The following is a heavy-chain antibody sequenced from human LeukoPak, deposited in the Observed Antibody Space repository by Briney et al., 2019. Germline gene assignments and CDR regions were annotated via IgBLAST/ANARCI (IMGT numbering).Heavy chain of an antibody. CDR2: INPNSGGT. V-gene: IGHV1-2*02. J-gene: IGHJ5*02. CDR1: GYTFTGYY. CDR3: ASQTYYYGSGSYHNWFDP. D-gene: IGHD3-10*01. Sequence: ASVKVSCKASGYTFTGYYMQWVGQPPGQGLEWMGWINPNSGGTNYAQKFQGRVTMTRDTSISTAYMELSRLRSDDTAVYYCASQTYYYGSGSYHNWFDPWGQGTLVTVSS.